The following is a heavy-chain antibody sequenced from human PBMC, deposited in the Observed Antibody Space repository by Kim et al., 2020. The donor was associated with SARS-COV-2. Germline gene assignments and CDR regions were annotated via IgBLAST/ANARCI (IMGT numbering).Heavy chain of an antibody. V-gene: IGHV3-48*03. CDR1: GFTFSSYE. D-gene: IGHD3-22*01. CDR3: TKGYGGYYYDSSVSNDY. Sequence: GGSLRLSCAASGFTFSSYEMNWVRQAPGKGLEWVSYISSSGSTIYYADSVKGRFTISRDNAKNSLYLQMNSLRAEDTAVYYCTKGYGGYYYDSSVSNDYWGQGTLVTVSS. CDR2: ISSSGSTI. J-gene: IGHJ4*02.